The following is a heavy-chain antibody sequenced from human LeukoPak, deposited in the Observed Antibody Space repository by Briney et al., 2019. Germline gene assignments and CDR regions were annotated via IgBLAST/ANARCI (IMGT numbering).Heavy chain of an antibody. CDR3: ARGVSSWSPYYFDY. Sequence: SETLSLTCTVSGGSISSYYWSWIRQPPGKGLEWIGYIYYSGSTNYNPSLKSRVTISVDTSKNQFSLKLSSVTAADTAVYYCARGVSSWSPYYFDYWGQGTLVTVSS. V-gene: IGHV4-59*01. CDR1: GGSISSYY. CDR2: IYYSGST. J-gene: IGHJ4*02. D-gene: IGHD6-13*01.